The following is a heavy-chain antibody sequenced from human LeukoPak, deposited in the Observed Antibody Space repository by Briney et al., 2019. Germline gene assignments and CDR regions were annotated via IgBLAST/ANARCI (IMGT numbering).Heavy chain of an antibody. CDR2: IKKDGSEK. CDR3: ASGQITMAN. V-gene: IGHV3-7*03. Sequence: GGSLRLSSAASGFTFSSYWMSWVRQAPGKGLEWVSTIKKDGSEKYYVDSVKGRFTITGDNAKNSLYLQMSSLRAEDKAMYYCASGQITMANWGEGTLVTVSS. D-gene: IGHD3-3*01. CDR1: GFTFSSYW. J-gene: IGHJ4*02.